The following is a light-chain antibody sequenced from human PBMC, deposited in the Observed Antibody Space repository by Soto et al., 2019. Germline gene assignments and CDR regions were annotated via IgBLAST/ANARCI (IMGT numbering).Light chain of an antibody. CDR3: HHYDNTWPT. CDR1: QSVSSN. CDR2: GAS. Sequence: EIVMTQSPATLSVSPGERATLSCRASQSVSSNLAWYQQKPGRAPRLLIYGASTRATGIPARFSGSGSGTEFTLTISSLQSEDFAVYYCHHYDNTWPTFGQGTRLEI. V-gene: IGKV3-15*01. J-gene: IGKJ5*01.